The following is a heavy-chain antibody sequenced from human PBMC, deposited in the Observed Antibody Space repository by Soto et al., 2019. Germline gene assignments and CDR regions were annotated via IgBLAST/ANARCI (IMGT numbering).Heavy chain of an antibody. J-gene: IGHJ4*02. D-gene: IGHD6-13*01. CDR2: AYYTGTT. CDR1: GGSISSYF. CDR3: ARDLAAVPRAFDY. V-gene: IGHV4-59*01. Sequence: SETLSLTCTVSGGSISSYFYIWVRQPPGKGLEWIGSAYYTGTTDYNPSLKSRVTISVDTSKTQFSLNLRSVTAADTAVYYCARDLAAVPRAFDYWGRGTLVTVSS.